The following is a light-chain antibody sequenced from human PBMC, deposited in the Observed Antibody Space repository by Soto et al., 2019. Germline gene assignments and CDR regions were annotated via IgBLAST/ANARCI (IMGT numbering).Light chain of an antibody. J-gene: IGKJ5*01. CDR3: QQYNTYAT. CDR2: DAS. CDR1: QGISSY. Sequence: AIQLTQSPSSLSASVGDRVTITCRASQGISSYLNWYQQKPGKAPKPLIYDASTLKTGVPSRFSGSGSGSEFNFTITGLQPDDFATYFCQQYNTYATFGQGTRLEIK. V-gene: IGKV1-13*02.